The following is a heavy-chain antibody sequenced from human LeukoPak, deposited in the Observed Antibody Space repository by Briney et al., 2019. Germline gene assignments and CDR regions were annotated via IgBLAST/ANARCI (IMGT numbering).Heavy chain of an antibody. CDR3: ARALCGGDCYSPNWFDP. CDR2: IIPIFGTA. V-gene: IGHV1-69*06. CDR1: GGTFSSYA. J-gene: IGHJ5*02. D-gene: IGHD2-21*02. Sequence: SVKVSYKASGGTFSSYAISWVRQAPGQGLEWMGGIIPIFGTANYAQKFQGRVTITADKSTSTAYMELSSLRSEDTAVYYCARALCGGDCYSPNWFDPWGQGTLVTVSS.